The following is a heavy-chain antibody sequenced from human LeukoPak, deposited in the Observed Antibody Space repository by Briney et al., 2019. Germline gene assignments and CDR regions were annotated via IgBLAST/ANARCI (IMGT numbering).Heavy chain of an antibody. D-gene: IGHD2-15*01. CDR3: ARGREVAATPFDY. J-gene: IGHJ4*02. CDR2: MNPNSGNT. V-gene: IGHV1-8*01. CDR1: GYTFTSYD. Sequence: VSVKVSCKASGYTFTSYDINWVRQATGQGLEWMGWMNPNSGNTGYAQKFQGRVTMTRNTSISTAYMELSSLRSEDTAVYYCARGREVAATPFDYWGQGTLVTVSS.